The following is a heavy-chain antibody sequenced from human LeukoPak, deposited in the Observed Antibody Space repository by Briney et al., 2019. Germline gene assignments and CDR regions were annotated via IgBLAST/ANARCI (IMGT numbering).Heavy chain of an antibody. CDR1: GYTFTNYA. V-gene: IGHV7-4-1*02. J-gene: IGHJ6*02. Sequence: ASVKVSCKASGYTFTNYAMNWVRQAPGQGLEWMGWINTNTGNPTYAQGFTGRFVFSLDTSVSTAYLQISSLKAEDTAVYHCARDKSSSWFSQSNYYYYGMDVWGQGTTVTVSS. CDR3: ARDKSSSWFSQSNYYYYGMDV. D-gene: IGHD6-13*01. CDR2: INTNTGNP.